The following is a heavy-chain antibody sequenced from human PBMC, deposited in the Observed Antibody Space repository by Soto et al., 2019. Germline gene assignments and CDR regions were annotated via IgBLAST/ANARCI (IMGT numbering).Heavy chain of an antibody. CDR1: GYTFTSYG. V-gene: IGHV1-18*01. Sequence: GASVKVSCKASGYTFTSYGMSWVRQAPGQGLEWMGWISAYNGNTNYAQKLQGRVTMTTDTSISTAYMELRSLRSDDSAVYYCARDLKHIVVVRAAFDIWGQGTMVTVSS. CDR3: ARDLKHIVVVRAAFDI. CDR2: ISAYNGNT. J-gene: IGHJ3*02. D-gene: IGHD2-21*01.